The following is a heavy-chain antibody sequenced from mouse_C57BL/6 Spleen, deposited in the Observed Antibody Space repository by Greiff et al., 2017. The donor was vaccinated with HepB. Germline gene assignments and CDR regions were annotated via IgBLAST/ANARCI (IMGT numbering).Heavy chain of an antibody. CDR3: ARYDGYHPYYYAMDY. D-gene: IGHD2-3*01. Sequence: DVKLQESGPGLVKPSQSLSLTCSVTGYSITSGYYWNWIRQFPGNKLEWMGYISYDGSNNYNPSLKNRISITRDTSKNQFFLKLNSVTTEDTATYYCARYDGYHPYYYAMDYWGQGTSVTVSS. CDR1: GYSITSGYY. V-gene: IGHV3-6*01. J-gene: IGHJ4*01. CDR2: ISYDGSN.